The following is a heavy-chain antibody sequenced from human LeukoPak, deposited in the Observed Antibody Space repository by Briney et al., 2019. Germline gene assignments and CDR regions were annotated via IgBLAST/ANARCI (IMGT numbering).Heavy chain of an antibody. J-gene: IGHJ4*02. CDR3: ARETAYYSLSPLDY. Sequence: GGSLRLSCAISEFNFRDYWMSWVRQAPGKGLEWVANIKKDGSEKNYVDSVKGRFTISRDDAKNSLYLQMNSLRAEDTAVYYCARETAYYSLSPLDYWGQGSLVTVSS. V-gene: IGHV3-7*01. CDR2: IKKDGSEK. CDR1: EFNFRDYW. D-gene: IGHD2-21*01.